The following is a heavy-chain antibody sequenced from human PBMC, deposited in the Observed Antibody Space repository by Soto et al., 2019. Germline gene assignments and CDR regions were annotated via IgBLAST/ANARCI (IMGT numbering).Heavy chain of an antibody. CDR1: GYTFTSYG. CDR3: ARSGVLVPAAIHDAFDI. J-gene: IGHJ3*02. Sequence: GASVKVSCKASGYTFTSYGINWVRQATGQGLEWMGWMNPNSGNTGYAQKFQGRVTMTRNTSISTAYMELSSLRSEDTAVYYCARSGVLVPAAIHDAFDIWGQGTMVTVSS. V-gene: IGHV1-8*01. CDR2: MNPNSGNT. D-gene: IGHD2-2*01.